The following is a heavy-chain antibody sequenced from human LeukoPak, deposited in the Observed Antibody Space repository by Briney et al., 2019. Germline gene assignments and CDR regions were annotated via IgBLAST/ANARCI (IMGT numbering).Heavy chain of an antibody. D-gene: IGHD3-9*01. J-gene: IGHJ4*02. V-gene: IGHV3-23*01. CDR3: AKVFQSADILTGPHFDY. Sequence: GGSLRLSCAASGFTFSNYGMSWVRQAPGKGLEWVSVISGSGANTYYADSVKGRFTISRDNSKNTLYLQMNSLRAEDTAVYYCAKVFQSADILTGPHFDYWGQGTLVTVSS. CDR1: GFTFSNYG. CDR2: ISGSGANT.